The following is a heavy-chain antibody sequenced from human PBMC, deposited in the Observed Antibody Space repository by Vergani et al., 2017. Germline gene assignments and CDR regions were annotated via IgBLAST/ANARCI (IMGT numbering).Heavy chain of an antibody. Sequence: QVQLVESGGGLVKPGGSLRLSCAASGFSFSDHYMTWIRQAPGKGLEWVSYISNSGNTIEYADSVKGRFSISRDNAKSSLFLQMQSLRAEDTALYYCAKYLRDSTDGLPDSWGPGTLVIVSS. V-gene: IGHV3-11*01. J-gene: IGHJ4*02. D-gene: IGHD2-21*02. CDR2: ISNSGNTI. CDR3: AKYLRDSTDGLPDS. CDR1: GFSFSDHY.